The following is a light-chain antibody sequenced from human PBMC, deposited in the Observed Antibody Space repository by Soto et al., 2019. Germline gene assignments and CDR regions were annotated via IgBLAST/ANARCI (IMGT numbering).Light chain of an antibody. CDR2: DVS. CDR1: SSDVGGYNY. J-gene: IGLJ1*01. CDR3: SSYTSSSTPFYV. V-gene: IGLV2-14*01. Sequence: QSVLTQPASVSGSPGQSITISCTGTSSDVGGYNYVSWYQQHPGKAPKLMIYDVSHRPSGVSDRFSGSKSGNTASLTISGLQAEEEADYYCSSYTSSSTPFYVFGTGTKVTV.